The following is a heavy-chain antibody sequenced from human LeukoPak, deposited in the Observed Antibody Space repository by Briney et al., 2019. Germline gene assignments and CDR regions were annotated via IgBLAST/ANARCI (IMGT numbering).Heavy chain of an antibody. CDR3: ASPYDSSGYYLIFDY. CDR2: INPNSGGT. Sequence: ASVKVSCKASGYTFTGYYMHWVRQAPGQGLEWMGRINPNSGGTNYAQKFQGRVTMTRDTSISTAYMEPSRLRSDDTAVYYCASPYDSSGYYLIFDYWGQGTLVTVSS. V-gene: IGHV1-2*06. CDR1: GYTFTGYY. J-gene: IGHJ4*02. D-gene: IGHD3-22*01.